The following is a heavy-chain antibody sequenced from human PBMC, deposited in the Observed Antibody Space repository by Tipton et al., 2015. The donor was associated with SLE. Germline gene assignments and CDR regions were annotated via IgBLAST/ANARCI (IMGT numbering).Heavy chain of an antibody. CDR3: ARDRGDTYYYDSSGYVP. Sequence: TLSLTCSVSGGSISSHYWSWIRQPPGKGLEWIGYIYYSGSTNYNPSLKSRVTISVDTSKNQFSLKLSSVTAADTAVYYCARDRGDTYYYDSSGYVPWGQGTMVTVSS. D-gene: IGHD3-22*01. CDR1: GGSISSHY. CDR2: IYYSGST. V-gene: IGHV4-59*11. J-gene: IGHJ3*01.